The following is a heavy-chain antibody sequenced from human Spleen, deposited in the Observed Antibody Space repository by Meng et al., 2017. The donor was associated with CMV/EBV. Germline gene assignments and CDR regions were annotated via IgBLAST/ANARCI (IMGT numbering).Heavy chain of an antibody. CDR1: GFTFSSYA. CDR2: ISGSGGST. Sequence: GGSLRLSCAASGFTFSSYAMSWVRQAPGKGLEWVSIISGSGGSTYYADSVKGRFTISRDNAKNSLYLQMNSLRAEETAVYYCARVGRGGYYFDYWGQGTVVTVSS. D-gene: IGHD3-16*01. J-gene: IGHJ4*02. V-gene: IGHV3-23*01. CDR3: ARVGRGGYYFDY.